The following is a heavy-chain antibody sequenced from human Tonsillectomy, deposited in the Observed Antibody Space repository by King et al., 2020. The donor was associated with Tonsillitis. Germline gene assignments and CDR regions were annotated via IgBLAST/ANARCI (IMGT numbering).Heavy chain of an antibody. J-gene: IGHJ2*01. D-gene: IGHD4-23*01. Sequence: QLQESGPGLVKPSETLSLTCTVSGGSISSYYWSWIRQPPGKGLEWIGYIYYSGSTNYNPSLKSRVTISVDTSKNQFSLKLSSVTAADTAVYYCARGRGTVVPPIWYFDLWGRGTLVTVSS. V-gene: IGHV4-59*01. CDR1: GGSISSYY. CDR2: IYYSGST. CDR3: ARGRGTVVPPIWYFDL.